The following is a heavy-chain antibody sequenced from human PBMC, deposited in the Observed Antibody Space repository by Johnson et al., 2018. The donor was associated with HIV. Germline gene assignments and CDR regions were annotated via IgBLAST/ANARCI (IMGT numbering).Heavy chain of an antibody. J-gene: IGHJ3*02. CDR2: IRYDGSNK. Sequence: QMQLVESGGGVVQPGGSLRLSCAASGFTFSSYGMHWVRQAPGKGLEWVAFIRYDGSNKYYADSVKGRFTISRDNSKNTLYLQMNSLRAEDTAVYYCAKDPSYIVATAMTDAFDIWGQGTMVIVSS. CDR1: GFTFSSYG. CDR3: AKDPSYIVATAMTDAFDI. V-gene: IGHV3-30*02. D-gene: IGHD5-12*01.